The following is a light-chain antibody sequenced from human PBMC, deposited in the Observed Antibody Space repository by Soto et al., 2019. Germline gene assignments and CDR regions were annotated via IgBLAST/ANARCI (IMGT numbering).Light chain of an antibody. CDR1: SSNIGRET. J-gene: IGLJ3*02. V-gene: IGLV1-44*01. CDR3: AVWDDSLKGWL. Sequence: QSVLTQPPSASGTPGQRVTISCSGGSSNIGRETVNWYQQLPGLAPQVVIYSNNQRPSGVPDRFSGSKSGTSASLAISGLQSEDEADYYYAVWDDSLKGWLFGGGTKLTVL. CDR2: SNN.